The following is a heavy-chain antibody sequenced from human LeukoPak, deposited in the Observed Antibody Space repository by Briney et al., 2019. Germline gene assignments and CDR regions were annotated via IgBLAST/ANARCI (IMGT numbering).Heavy chain of an antibody. D-gene: IGHD5-18*01. Sequence: GGSLRLSCAASGFTVSSNYMSWVRQAPGKGLEWVAVISYDGSNKYYVDSVKGRFTISRDNSKNTLYLQMNSLRAEDTAVYYCAKSGRRGYSYGYRFKYYFESWGQGTLVTVSS. CDR2: ISYDGSNK. J-gene: IGHJ4*02. V-gene: IGHV3-30*18. CDR3: AKSGRRGYSYGYRFKYYFES. CDR1: GFTVSSNY.